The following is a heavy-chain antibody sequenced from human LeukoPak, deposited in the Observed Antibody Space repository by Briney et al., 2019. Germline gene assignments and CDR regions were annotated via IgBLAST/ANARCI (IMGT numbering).Heavy chain of an antibody. CDR1: GYTFTGYY. D-gene: IGHD3-22*01. Sequence: ASVKVSCKASGYTFTGYYMHWVRQAPGQGLERMGWINPNSGGTNYAQKFQGRVTMTRDTSISTAYMELSRLRSDDTAVYYCARDGGYYYDSSGYFIWGQGTMVTVSS. CDR3: ARDGGYYYDSSGYFI. CDR2: INPNSGGT. V-gene: IGHV1-2*02. J-gene: IGHJ3*02.